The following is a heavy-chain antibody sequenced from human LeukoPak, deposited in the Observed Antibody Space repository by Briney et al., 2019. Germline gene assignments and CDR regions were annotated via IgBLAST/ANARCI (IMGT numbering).Heavy chain of an antibody. J-gene: IGHJ3*02. CDR3: AHRLEGPYYYDVQAAFDI. Sequence: SGPTLMKPSETLTFTCSFYGMSLSTSAVGVGLVRRSPIRTLEWHALFSWNDDKRYSPSLKSRPTITKDTSKNQVVLTMTNMDPVDTATYYCAHRLEGPYYYDVQAAFDIWGQGTMVTVSS. D-gene: IGHD3-22*01. CDR1: GMSLSTSAVG. CDR2: FSWNDDK. V-gene: IGHV2-5*01.